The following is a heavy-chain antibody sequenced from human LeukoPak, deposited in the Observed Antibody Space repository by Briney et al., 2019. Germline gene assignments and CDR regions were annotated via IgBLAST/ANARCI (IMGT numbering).Heavy chain of an antibody. CDR1: GYSISSGYY. CDR2: IYHSGST. J-gene: IGHJ6*03. CDR3: ARGWVSSGWFYYYYYYYMDV. D-gene: IGHD6-19*01. V-gene: IGHV4-38-2*02. Sequence: SETLSLACTVSGYSISSGYYWGWIRQPPGKGLEWIGSIYHSGSTYYNPSLKSRVTISVDTSKNQFSLKLSSVTAADTAVYYCARGWVSSGWFYYYYYYYMDVWGKGTTVTVSS.